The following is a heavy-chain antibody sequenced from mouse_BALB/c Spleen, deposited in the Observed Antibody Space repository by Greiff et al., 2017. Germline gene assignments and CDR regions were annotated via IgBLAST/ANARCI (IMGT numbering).Heavy chain of an antibody. V-gene: IGHV1S81*02. Sequence: QVQLQQPGAELVKPGASVKLSCKASGYTFTSYWMHWVKQRPGQGLEWIGEINPSNGLTNYNEKFKSKATLTVDKSSSTAYMQLSSLTSEDSAVYYCARYYYGSSDWYFDVWGAGTTVTVSS. CDR3: ARYYYGSSDWYFDV. D-gene: IGHD1-1*01. J-gene: IGHJ1*01. CDR2: INPSNGLT. CDR1: GYTFTSYW.